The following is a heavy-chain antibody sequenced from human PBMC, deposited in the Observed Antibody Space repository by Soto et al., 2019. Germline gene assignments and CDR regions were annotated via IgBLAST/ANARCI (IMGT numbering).Heavy chain of an antibody. CDR2: INHSGRV. D-gene: IGHD3-22*01. CDR3: STRAYDTNGYYRFDP. Sequence: WTWIRQSPGKGLEWIGDINHSGRVNYSPSLKSLVTISLDTSKNQFSLTLSAVTAADTAMYYCSTRAYDTNGYYRFDPWGQGTLVTVSS. J-gene: IGHJ5*01. V-gene: IGHV4-34*01.